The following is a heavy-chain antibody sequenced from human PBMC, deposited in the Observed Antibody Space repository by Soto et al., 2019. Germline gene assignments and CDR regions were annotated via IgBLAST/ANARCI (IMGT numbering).Heavy chain of an antibody. CDR1: GFTFDDYG. D-gene: IGHD5-18*01. V-gene: IGHV3-9*01. J-gene: IGHJ5*02. Sequence: PGGSLRLSCAASGFTFDDYGMHWVRQAPGKGLEWVSGIGWHSGGKNYADSVKGRFTISRDNAKNSLFLQMNSLRVEDTALYYCARDIGSHGYRYAPWFDPWGQGTLVTVSS. CDR3: ARDIGSHGYRYAPWFDP. CDR2: IGWHSGGK.